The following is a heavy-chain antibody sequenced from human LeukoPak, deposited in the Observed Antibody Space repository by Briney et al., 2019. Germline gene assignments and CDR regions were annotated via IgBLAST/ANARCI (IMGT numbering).Heavy chain of an antibody. CDR2: ISYGGDNK. D-gene: IGHD3-3*01. CDR3: ARDFEAHDLRPIGY. V-gene: IGHV3-30*01. CDR1: GFTFSSYV. Sequence: GGSLRLSCAASGFTFSSYVMHWVRQAPGKGLEWVAVISYGGDNKYYADSVKGRFTISRDNSKNTLYLQINSLRAEDTAVYYCARDFEAHDLRPIGYWGQGTLVTVSS. J-gene: IGHJ4*02.